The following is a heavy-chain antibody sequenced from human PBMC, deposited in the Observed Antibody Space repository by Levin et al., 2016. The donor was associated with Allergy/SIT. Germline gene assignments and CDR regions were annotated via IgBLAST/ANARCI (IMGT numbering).Heavy chain of an antibody. V-gene: IGHV3-23*01. Sequence: GGSLRLSCAASGFTFSSYAMSWVRQAPGKGLEWVSAISGSGGSTYYADSVKGRFTISRDNSKNTLYLQMNSLRAEDTAVYYCAKGSFERYYYYGMDVWGQGTTVTVSS. CDR1: GFTFSSYA. D-gene: IGHD3-9*01. J-gene: IGHJ6*02. CDR2: ISGSGGST. CDR3: AKGSFERYYYYGMDV.